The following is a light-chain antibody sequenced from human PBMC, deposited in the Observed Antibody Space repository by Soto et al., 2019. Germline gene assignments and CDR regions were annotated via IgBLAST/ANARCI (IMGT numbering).Light chain of an antibody. CDR1: SSDIGSFTF. Sequence: QSALTQPASVSGSPGQSITISCTGTSSDIGSFTFVSWYQQHPGKVPKLMIFDVNRRPSGVSDRFSGSKSGNTASLTISGLQAEDEGDYYCSSYTSSSTHVFGSGTKVPVL. CDR2: DVN. J-gene: IGLJ1*01. V-gene: IGLV2-14*03. CDR3: SSYTSSSTHV.